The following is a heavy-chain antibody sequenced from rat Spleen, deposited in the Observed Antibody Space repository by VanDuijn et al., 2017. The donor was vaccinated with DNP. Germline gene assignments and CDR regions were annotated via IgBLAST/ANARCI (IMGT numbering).Heavy chain of an antibody. D-gene: IGHD1-3*01. CDR1: GFTFSSYW. CDR2: ITYDGGNT. J-gene: IGHJ2*01. Sequence: EVQLVETGGGLVQPGRSLKLSCVASGFTFSSYWMYWIRQAPGKGLEWVASITYDGGNTYYRDSVKGRFTISRDHAKSTLYLQMDSLRSEDTATYFCARHGRVTTVATYWYFDYWGQGVMVTVSS. CDR3: ARHGRVTTVATYWYFDY. V-gene: IGHV5-58*01.